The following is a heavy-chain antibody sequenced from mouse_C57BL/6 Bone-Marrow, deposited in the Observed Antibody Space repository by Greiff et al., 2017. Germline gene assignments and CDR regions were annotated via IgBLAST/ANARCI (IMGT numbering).Heavy chain of an antibody. CDR3: AKTPHYYGSDYWYFDV. D-gene: IGHD1-1*01. CDR2: IWRGGST. V-gene: IGHV2-5*01. CDR1: GFSLTSYG. Sequence: VQLQESGPGLVQPSQSLSITCTVSGFSLTSYGVHWVRQSPGKGLEWLGVIWRGGSTDYNAAFMSRLSITKDNSKSQVFFKMNSLQADDTAIYYCAKTPHYYGSDYWYFDVWGTGTTVTVSS. J-gene: IGHJ1*03.